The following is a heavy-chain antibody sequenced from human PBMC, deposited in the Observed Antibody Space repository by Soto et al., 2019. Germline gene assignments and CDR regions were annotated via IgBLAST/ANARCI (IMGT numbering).Heavy chain of an antibody. CDR1: GFTFGDYA. CDR2: IRSKAYGGTT. D-gene: IGHD3-3*01. J-gene: IGHJ4*02. V-gene: IGHV3-49*03. CDR3: TTTDFWSGYSDY. Sequence: RLSCTASGFTFGDYAMSWFRQAPGKGLEWVGFIRSKAYGGTTEYAASVKGRFTISRDDSKSIAYLQMNSLKTEDTAVYYCTTTDFWSGYSDYWGQGTLVTASS.